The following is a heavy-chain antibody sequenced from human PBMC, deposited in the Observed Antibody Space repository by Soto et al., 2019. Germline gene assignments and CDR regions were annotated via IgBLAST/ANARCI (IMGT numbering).Heavy chain of an antibody. CDR1: GFTFSSYG. CDR2: IWSDESSK. CDR3: ARSVAGHFDY. J-gene: IGHJ4*02. D-gene: IGHD6-19*01. Sequence: PGGSLRLSCAASGFTFSSYGMHWVRQAPGKGLEWVAAIWSDESSKYYADSVKGRFTISRDNSKNTLFPQMNSLRDEDTAAYYCARSVAGHFDYWGQGALVTVSS. V-gene: IGHV3-33*01.